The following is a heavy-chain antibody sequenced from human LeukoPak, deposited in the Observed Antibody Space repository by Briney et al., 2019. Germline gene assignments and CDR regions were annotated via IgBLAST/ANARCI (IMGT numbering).Heavy chain of an antibody. V-gene: IGHV3-7*01. CDR1: GFTFSRHW. CDR2: LKEDGSEQ. Sequence: PGGSLRLSCAASGFTFSRHWMTWVRQAPGKGLEWVANLKEDGSEQYYVDSIKGRFTISRDNAKNSLYLQMSSLRAEDTAIYYCVRETVSVITDFDYWGQGTLVTASS. CDR3: VRETVSVITDFDY. J-gene: IGHJ4*02. D-gene: IGHD3-16*02.